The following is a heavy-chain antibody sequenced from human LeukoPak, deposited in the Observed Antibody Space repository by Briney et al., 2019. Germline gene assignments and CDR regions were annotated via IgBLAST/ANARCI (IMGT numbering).Heavy chain of an antibody. CDR3: ARKAYSSGWYVFY. J-gene: IGHJ4*02. CDR2: INPNSGGT. CDR1: GYTFTGYY. V-gene: IGHV1-2*02. D-gene: IGHD6-19*01. Sequence: GASVKVSCKASGYTFTGYYMHWVRQAPGQGLGWMGWINPNSGGTNYAQKFQGRVTMTRDTSITTAYMELSRLRSDDTAVYYCARKAYSSGWYVFYWGQGTLVTVSS.